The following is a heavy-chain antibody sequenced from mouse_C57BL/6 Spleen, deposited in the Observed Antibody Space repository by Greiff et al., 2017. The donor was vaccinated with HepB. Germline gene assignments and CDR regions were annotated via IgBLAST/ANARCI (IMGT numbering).Heavy chain of an antibody. Sequence: QVQLKQPGAELVKPGASVKMSCKASGYTFTSYWITWVKQRPGQGLEWIGDIYPGSGSTNYNEKFKSKATLTVDTSSSTAYMQLSSLTSEDSAVYYCARNEGNYYAMDYWGQGTSVTVSS. CDR2: IYPGSGST. CDR1: GYTFTSYW. J-gene: IGHJ4*01. V-gene: IGHV1-55*01. CDR3: ARNEGNYYAMDY.